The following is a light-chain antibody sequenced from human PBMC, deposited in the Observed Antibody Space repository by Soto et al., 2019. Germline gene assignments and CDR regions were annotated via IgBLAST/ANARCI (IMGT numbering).Light chain of an antibody. J-gene: IGKJ3*01. V-gene: IGKV3-20*01. CDR1: QSISSSY. Sequence: IVLTQSPGTLSLSPGERATLSCRASQSISSSYLAWYQQKHGQAPRLLVYGASSRATGIPDRFSGSGSGTDFTLTISRLEPEDFAVYYCQQYGSSPFTFGPGTKVDIK. CDR2: GAS. CDR3: QQYGSSPFT.